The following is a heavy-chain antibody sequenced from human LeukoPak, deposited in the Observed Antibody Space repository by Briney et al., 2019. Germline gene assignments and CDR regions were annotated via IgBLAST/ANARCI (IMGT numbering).Heavy chain of an antibody. D-gene: IGHD3-16*01. J-gene: IGHJ4*02. CDR3: AKSRGPNTFGGVHDY. CDR1: GFASSXYA. V-gene: IGHV3-23*01. CDR2: ISGSDAIT. Sequence: PGGSLRLSCAASGFASSXYAMSWVRQAPGKGLEWVXTISGSDAITYYADSVKGRFTISRDSSKSTMYLQMNSLRADDTAVYYCAKSRGPNTFGGVHDYWGRGALVTVSS.